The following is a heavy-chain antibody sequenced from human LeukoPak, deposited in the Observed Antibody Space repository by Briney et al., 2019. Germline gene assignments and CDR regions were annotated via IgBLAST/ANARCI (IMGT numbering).Heavy chain of an antibody. CDR3: ARTYYDFWSGYRYDY. CDR2: IYYSGST. CDR1: GFTVSSNY. V-gene: IGHV4-39*01. J-gene: IGHJ4*02. D-gene: IGHD3-3*01. Sequence: GSLRLSCAASGFTVSSNYMTWVRQPPGKGLEWIGSIYYSGSTYYNPSLKSRVTISVDTSKNQFSLKLSSVTAADTAVYYCARTYYDFWSGYRYDYWGQGTLVTVSS.